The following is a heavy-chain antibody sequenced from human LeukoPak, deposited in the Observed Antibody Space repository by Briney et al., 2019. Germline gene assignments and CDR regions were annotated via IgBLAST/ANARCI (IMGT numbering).Heavy chain of an antibody. CDR2: IIPIFGTA. J-gene: IGHJ4*02. Sequence: SVKVSCKASGGTFSSYDISWVRQAPGQGLEWMGGIIPIFGTANYAQKFPGRVTITADESTSTAYMELSSLRSEDTAVYYCARDGDYYDSSGSYFDSWGQGPAVTVSS. CDR1: GGTFSSYD. V-gene: IGHV1-69*01. CDR3: ARDGDYYDSSGSYFDS. D-gene: IGHD3-22*01.